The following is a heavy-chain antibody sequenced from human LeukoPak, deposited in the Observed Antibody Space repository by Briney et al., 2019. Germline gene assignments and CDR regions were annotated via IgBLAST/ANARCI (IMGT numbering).Heavy chain of an antibody. V-gene: IGHV4-34*01. CDR2: IYHSGST. CDR1: GGSFSGYY. J-gene: IGHJ4*02. CDR3: ARVGTYYYDSSGYYFDY. Sequence: SETLSLTCAVYGGSFSGYYWSWIRQPPGKGLEWIGSIYHSGSTYYNPSLKSRVTISVDTSKNQFSLKLSSVTAADTAVYYCARVGTYYYDSSGYYFDYRGQGTLVTVSS. D-gene: IGHD3-22*01.